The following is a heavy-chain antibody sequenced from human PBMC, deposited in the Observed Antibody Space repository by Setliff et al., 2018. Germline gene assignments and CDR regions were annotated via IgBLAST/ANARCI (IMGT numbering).Heavy chain of an antibody. J-gene: IGHJ6*03. CDR3: AREQWLDPPGYYYMDV. Sequence: PSETLSLTCTVSGGSFSSDLYYYNWVRQPAGKGLEWIGRIYASGNTNYNPSLKSRVTMSIDTSKNQFSLKLNSVTAADMAVYYCAREQWLDPPGYYYMDVWAKGTTVTVSS. D-gene: IGHD6-19*01. CDR1: GGSFSSDLYY. V-gene: IGHV4-61*02. CDR2: IYASGNT.